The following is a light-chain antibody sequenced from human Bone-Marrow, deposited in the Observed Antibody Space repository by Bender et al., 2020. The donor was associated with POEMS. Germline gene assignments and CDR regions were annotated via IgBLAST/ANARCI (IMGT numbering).Light chain of an antibody. V-gene: IGLV3-10*01. CDR1: ALTTKY. CDR3: YSTDSSVNQRV. Sequence: SYELTQPPSVSVSPGQTARITCSGDALTTKYAYWYQQKSGQAPVLVIYDDRKRPSGIPERFFASSSGTVATLTISGAQAEDEGDYYCYSTDSSVNQRVFGGGTKLTVL. J-gene: IGLJ2*01. CDR2: DDR.